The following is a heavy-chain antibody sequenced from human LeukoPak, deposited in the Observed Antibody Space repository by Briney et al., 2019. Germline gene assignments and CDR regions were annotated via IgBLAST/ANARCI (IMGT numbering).Heavy chain of an antibody. CDR3: ARDSDYADDYGMDV. CDR1: GYTFTSYG. CDR2: ISAYNGNT. D-gene: IGHD5-12*01. J-gene: IGHJ6*02. Sequence: GASVKVSCKASGYTFTSYGISWVRQAPGQGLEWMGWISAYNGNTNYAQKLQGRVTMTTDTSTSTAYMELRSLRSDDTAVYYCARDSDYADDYGMDVWGQGTTVTVSS. V-gene: IGHV1-18*01.